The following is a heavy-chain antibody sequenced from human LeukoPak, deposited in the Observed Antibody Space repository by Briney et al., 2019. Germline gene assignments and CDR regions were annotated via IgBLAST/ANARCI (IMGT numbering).Heavy chain of an antibody. CDR3: ARGTYYCSGGSCYSVFDY. Sequence: ASVTVSCKASGYTFTSYDINWVRQATGQGLEWMGWMNPNSGNTGYAQKFQGRVTITRNTSISTAYMELSSLRSEDTAVYYCARGTYYCSGGSCYSVFDYWGQGTLVTVSS. CDR2: MNPNSGNT. V-gene: IGHV1-8*03. D-gene: IGHD2-15*01. J-gene: IGHJ4*02. CDR1: GYTFTSYD.